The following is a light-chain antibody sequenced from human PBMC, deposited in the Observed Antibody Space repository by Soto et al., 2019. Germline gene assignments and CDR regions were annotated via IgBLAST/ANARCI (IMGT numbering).Light chain of an antibody. CDR1: QSVSSY. Sequence: EIGLTQSPATLSLSPGERTTLSCRASQSVSSYLAWYQQKPDQAPRLLIYDASNRATGIPARFSGSGSGTDFTLTISSLEPEDFAVYYCQQRSNWPYTFGKGTKLEIK. V-gene: IGKV3-11*01. CDR2: DAS. J-gene: IGKJ2*01. CDR3: QQRSNWPYT.